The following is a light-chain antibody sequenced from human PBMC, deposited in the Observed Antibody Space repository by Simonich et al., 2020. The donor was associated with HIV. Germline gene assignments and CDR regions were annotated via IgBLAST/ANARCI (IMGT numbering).Light chain of an antibody. J-gene: IGKJ3*01. CDR1: QSVLYRSNNNNY. CDR2: WAS. V-gene: IGKV4-1*01. CDR3: QQYYTTPFT. Sequence: DIVMTQSPDSLAVSLGERATINCKSSQSVLYRSNNNNYLAWYQQKPGQPPKLLIYWASTGESGVPDRFSGSGSGTDFTLTISSLQAEDVALYYCQQYYTTPFTFGPGTKVDIK.